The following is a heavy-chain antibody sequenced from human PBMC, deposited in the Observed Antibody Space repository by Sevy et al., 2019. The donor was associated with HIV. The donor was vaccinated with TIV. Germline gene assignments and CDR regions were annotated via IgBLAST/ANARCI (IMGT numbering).Heavy chain of an antibody. D-gene: IGHD3-22*01. V-gene: IGHV3-48*01. CDR2: ISSSSTI. CDR3: ARTGPPGYYYDSSGSDY. J-gene: IGHJ4*02. CDR1: GFTFSSYS. Sequence: GGSLRLSCAASGFTFSSYSMNWVRQAPGKGLEWVSYISSSSTIYYADSVKGRFTISRDKAKNSLYLQMNSLRAEDTAVYYCARTGPPGYYYDSSGSDYWGQGTLVTVSS.